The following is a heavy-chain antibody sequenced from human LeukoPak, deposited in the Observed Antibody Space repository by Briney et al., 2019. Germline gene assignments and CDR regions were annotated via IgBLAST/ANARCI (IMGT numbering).Heavy chain of an antibody. D-gene: IGHD1-26*01. CDR1: DYSISSGFY. J-gene: IGHJ5*02. CDR3: ARLTVGALIWFDP. Sequence: SEALSLTCSVSDYSISSGFYWGWIRQPPGKGLEWIGSIYHSGTTYKNPSLKSRLTISVDTSKNQFSLKLNSVTASDTAVYYCARLTVGALIWFDPWGQGTLVTVSS. V-gene: IGHV4-38-2*02. CDR2: IYHSGTT.